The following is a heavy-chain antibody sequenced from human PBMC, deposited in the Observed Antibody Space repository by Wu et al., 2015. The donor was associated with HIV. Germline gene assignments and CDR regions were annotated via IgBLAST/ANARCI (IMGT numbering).Heavy chain of an antibody. Sequence: QVQLVQSGAEVKKPGSSVKVSCKASGGTFSSYAISWVRQAPGQGLEWMGRIIPIFGTANYAQKFQGRVTITADESTSTAYMELSSLRSEDTAVYYCARVGDSGSYLVRFYGMDVWGQGTTVTVSS. V-gene: IGHV1-69*13. CDR2: IIPIFGTA. CDR1: GGTFSSYA. D-gene: IGHD3-10*01. J-gene: IGHJ6*02. CDR3: ARVGDSGSYLVRFYGMDV.